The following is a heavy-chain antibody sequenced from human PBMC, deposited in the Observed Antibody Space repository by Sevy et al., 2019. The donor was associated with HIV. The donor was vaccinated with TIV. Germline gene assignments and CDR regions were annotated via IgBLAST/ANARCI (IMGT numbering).Heavy chain of an antibody. V-gene: IGHV3-30-3*01. CDR1: GFTFSSYA. CDR2: ISSDGSNK. Sequence: GGSLRLSCAASGFTFSSYAMYWVRQAPGKGLEWVAVISSDGSNKYYSDSVKGRFTISRDNSKNTLYLQMNSLRAEDTAVYYSARDYRVVKVVVITSGYVDYWGQGTLVTVSS. J-gene: IGHJ4*02. D-gene: IGHD3-22*01. CDR3: ARDYRVVKVVVITSGYVDY.